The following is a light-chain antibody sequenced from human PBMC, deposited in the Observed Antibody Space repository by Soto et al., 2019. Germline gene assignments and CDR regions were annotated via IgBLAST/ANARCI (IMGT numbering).Light chain of an antibody. CDR1: QSINHY. CDR3: QQSYSSPYT. V-gene: IGKV1-39*01. J-gene: IGKJ2*01. Sequence: DIQMTQSPSSLSASVGDRVSITCRASQSINHYLNWYQQKPGKAPKLLIYTASSLQTGTPSRFSGSGSGTDFTLTISSLQPEDFATFYCQQSYSSPYTFGQWTKLEIK. CDR2: TAS.